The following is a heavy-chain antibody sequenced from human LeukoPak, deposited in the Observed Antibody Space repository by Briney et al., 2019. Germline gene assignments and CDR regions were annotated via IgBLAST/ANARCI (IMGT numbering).Heavy chain of an antibody. Sequence: GGSLRLSCVASGFTASILYMHWVRQAPGKGLEWVSVIYTGGATYYADSVKGRFTISRDDSKNTLYLQMNSLRAEDTAVYYCARDQMGYCSSTSCYNDAFDIWGQGTMVTVSS. CDR1: GFTASILY. J-gene: IGHJ3*02. CDR2: IYTGGAT. D-gene: IGHD2-2*02. V-gene: IGHV3-66*01. CDR3: ARDQMGYCSSTSCYNDAFDI.